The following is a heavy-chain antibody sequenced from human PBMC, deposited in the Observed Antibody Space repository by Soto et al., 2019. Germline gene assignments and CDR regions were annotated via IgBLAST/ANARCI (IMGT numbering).Heavy chain of an antibody. Sequence: PSETLSLTCTVSGGPTSSGDYYWSWIRQPPGKGLEWIGYMLYRGSADYNPSLKSRVSISVDTSKNQFSLELTSVTAADTAVYYCAREALRGYGYYFDSWGQGTLVTVS. CDR2: MLYRGSA. CDR1: GGPTSSGDYY. J-gene: IGHJ4*02. D-gene: IGHD5-12*01. V-gene: IGHV4-30-4*01. CDR3: AREALRGYGYYFDS.